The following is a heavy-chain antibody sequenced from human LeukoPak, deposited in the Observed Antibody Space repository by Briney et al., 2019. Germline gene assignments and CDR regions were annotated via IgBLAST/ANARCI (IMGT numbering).Heavy chain of an antibody. CDR1: GFTVSSNY. CDR3: ARKRGYSYGSDIDY. J-gene: IGHJ4*02. Sequence: LRLSCAASGFTVSSNYMSWVRQHPGKGLEWIGYIYYSGSTYYNPSLKSRVTISVDTSKNQFSLKLSSVTAADTAVYYCARKRGYSYGSDIDYWGQGTLVTVSS. CDR2: IYYSGST. D-gene: IGHD5-18*01. V-gene: IGHV4-31*02.